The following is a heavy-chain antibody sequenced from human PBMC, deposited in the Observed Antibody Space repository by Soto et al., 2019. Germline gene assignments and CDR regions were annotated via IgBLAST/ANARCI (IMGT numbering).Heavy chain of an antibody. D-gene: IGHD3-22*01. J-gene: IGHJ4*02. CDR1: GFSLSTSGAG. CDR3: VDSYYDSSAYHYFFDY. V-gene: IGHV2-5*02. Sequence: ESGPTLVNPTQTLTLTCTFSGFSLSTSGAGVGWIRQPPGKALEWLALIYWDDDKRYRPSLKSRLTITKDTSKNQVVLTMTNMDPVDTATYYCVDSYYDSSAYHYFFDYWGQGSLVIVSS. CDR2: IYWDDDK.